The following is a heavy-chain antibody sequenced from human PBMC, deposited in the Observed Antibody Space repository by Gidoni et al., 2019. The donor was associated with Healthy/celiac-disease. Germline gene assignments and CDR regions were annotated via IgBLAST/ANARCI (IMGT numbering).Heavy chain of an antibody. CDR2: IYYSGST. J-gene: IGHJ4*02. CDR3: ARLTEFWVRGVIIPAGYFDY. V-gene: IGHV4-59*01. D-gene: IGHD3-10*01. CDR1: GGSISSYY. Sequence: QVQLQESGPGLVKPSETLSLTCTVSGGSISSYYWRWIRQPPGKGLEWIGYIYYSGSTNYNPSLKSRVTISVDTSKNQFSLKLSSVTAADTAVYYCARLTEFWVRGVIIPAGYFDYWGQGTLVTVSS.